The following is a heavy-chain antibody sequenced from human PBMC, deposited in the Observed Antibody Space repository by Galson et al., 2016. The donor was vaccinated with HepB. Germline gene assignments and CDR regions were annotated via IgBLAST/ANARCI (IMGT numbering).Heavy chain of an antibody. V-gene: IGHV1-18*01. CDR2: LSAYNGAT. D-gene: IGHD1-1*01. J-gene: IGHJ4*02. CDR3: ARVGLYPGNYYLDY. Sequence: SVKVSCKASGYTFNSYGITWVRQAPGQGLEWMGWLSAYNGATNYAQNFQGRVTMTTERFTTTAYMELRSLRFDDTAVYYCARVGLYPGNYYLDYWGQGTLVSVSS. CDR1: GYTFNSYG.